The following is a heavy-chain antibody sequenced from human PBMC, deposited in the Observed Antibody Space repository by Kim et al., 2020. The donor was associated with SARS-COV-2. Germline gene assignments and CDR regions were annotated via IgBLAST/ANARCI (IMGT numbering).Heavy chain of an antibody. CDR2: IKQDGSEK. J-gene: IGHJ6*02. CDR3: ARGGATLGNYGMDV. V-gene: IGHV3-7*03. Sequence: GGSLRLSCAASGFTFSSYWMSWVRQAPGKGLEWVANIKQDGSEKYYVDSVKGRFTISRDNAKNSLYLQMNSLRAEDTAVYYCARGGATLGNYGMDVWGQGTTVTVAS. CDR1: GFTFSSYW. D-gene: IGHD1-26*01.